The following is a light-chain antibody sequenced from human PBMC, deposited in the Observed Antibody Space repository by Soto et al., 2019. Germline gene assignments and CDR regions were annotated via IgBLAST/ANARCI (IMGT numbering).Light chain of an antibody. CDR1: TSDFGFYNY. J-gene: IGLJ1*01. CDR2: EVT. V-gene: IGLV2-14*01. CDR3: SSYSISTAYL. Sequence: SALTQPASVSGSPGQSITISCTGTTSDFGFYNYVSRCQHHPGKAPKLLIYEVTNRHSGVSNRFSGSKSGNTASLTISGLQAEDEADYFCSSYSISTAYLFGTGTKVTVL.